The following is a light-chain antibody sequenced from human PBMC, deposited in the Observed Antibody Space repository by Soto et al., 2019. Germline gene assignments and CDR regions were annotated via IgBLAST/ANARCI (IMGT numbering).Light chain of an antibody. CDR1: LTIGDS. J-gene: IGKJ1*01. Sequence: DIRMTQSPSSLSASVGDRVTITCRASLTIGDSLSWFQQKVGKPPTLLIYGASALQSGVPARFSGSGSGTDFTLTINNMHREDFATYYCQQTYNLPRTFGQGTKVDIK. CDR3: QQTYNLPRT. CDR2: GAS. V-gene: IGKV1-39*01.